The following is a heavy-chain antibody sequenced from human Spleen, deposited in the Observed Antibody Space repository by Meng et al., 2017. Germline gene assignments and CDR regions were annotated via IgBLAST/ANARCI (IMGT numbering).Heavy chain of an antibody. J-gene: IGHJ4*02. Sequence: QGQLQESGPGLVKPSQTLSRTFTVSGGSISSGDYYWSWIRQPPGKGLEWIGYIYNSGSTYYNPSLKSRVTISVDTSKNQFSLKLRFVTAADTAVYYCAREGRSHQVGVSVYWGQGNLVTVSS. CDR3: AREGRSHQVGVSVY. V-gene: IGHV4-30-4*01. CDR1: GGSISSGDYY. CDR2: IYNSGST. D-gene: IGHD2-21*01.